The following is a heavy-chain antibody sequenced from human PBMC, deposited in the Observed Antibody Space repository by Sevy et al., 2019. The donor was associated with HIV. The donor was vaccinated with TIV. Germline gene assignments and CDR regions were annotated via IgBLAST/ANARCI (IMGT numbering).Heavy chain of an antibody. V-gene: IGHV3-33*01. J-gene: IGHJ6*02. CDR1: GFTLSSYG. Sequence: GGYLRLSCAASGFTLSSYGMHWVRQAPGKGFEWVAVIRYEGSNKYYADSVKGRFTISRDNSKNTLYLQMNSLRAEDTAVYYCARDRLRITISAEWGGGMDVWGQGTTVTVSS. CDR3: ARDRLRITISAEWGGGMDV. CDR2: IRYEGSNK. D-gene: IGHD3-3*01.